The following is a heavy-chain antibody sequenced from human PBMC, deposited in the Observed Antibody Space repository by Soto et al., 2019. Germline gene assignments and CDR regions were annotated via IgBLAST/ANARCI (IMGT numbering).Heavy chain of an antibody. CDR3: ATLAYYDFWSGPNWFDP. D-gene: IGHD3-3*01. J-gene: IGHJ5*02. Sequence: SETLSHSCAFDGGTLIGYYWSLIRTPPGKGLEWIGEINHSGSTNYNPSLKSRVTISVDTSKNQFSLKLSSVTAADTAVYYCATLAYYDFWSGPNWFDPWGQGNLVSVS. V-gene: IGHV4-34*08. CDR1: GGTLIGYY. CDR2: INHSGST.